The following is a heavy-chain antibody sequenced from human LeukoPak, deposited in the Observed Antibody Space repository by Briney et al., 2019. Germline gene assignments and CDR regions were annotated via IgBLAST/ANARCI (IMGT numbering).Heavy chain of an antibody. J-gene: IGHJ3*02. CDR1: GFTVSSNY. Sequence: PGGSLRLSCAASGFTVSSNYMSWVRQAPGKGLEWVSDIYSGGSTYYADSVKGRFTISRDNSKNTLYLQMNSLRAEDTAVYYCARGYGVAHDAFDIWGQGTMVTVPS. D-gene: IGHD3-3*01. V-gene: IGHV3-66*01. CDR2: IYSGGST. CDR3: ARGYGVAHDAFDI.